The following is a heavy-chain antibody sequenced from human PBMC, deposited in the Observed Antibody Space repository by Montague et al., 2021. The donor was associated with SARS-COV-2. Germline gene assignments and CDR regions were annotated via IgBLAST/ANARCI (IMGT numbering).Heavy chain of an antibody. CDR2: VFYTGLN. J-gene: IGHJ4*02. Sequence: SETLSLTCTVSRGFINNYYWNWIRQSPDKGLEWIGFVFYTGLNKYNLSLESRVTISLDTSGNQFSLRLTSVTAADTAVYYCARFGETYRDFDCWGQGTLVTVSS. CDR3: ARFGETYRDFDC. CDR1: RGFINNYY. D-gene: IGHD3-10*01. V-gene: IGHV4-59*01.